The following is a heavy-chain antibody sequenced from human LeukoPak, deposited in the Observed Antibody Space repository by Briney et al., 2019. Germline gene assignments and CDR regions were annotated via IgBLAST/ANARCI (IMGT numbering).Heavy chain of an antibody. J-gene: IGHJ4*02. D-gene: IGHD5-24*01. CDR2: INHSGST. Sequence: SETLSLTCTVSGGSISSYYWSWIRQPPGKGLEWIGEINHSGSTNYNPSLKSRVTISVDTSKTQFSLKLSSVTAADTAVYYCASPRDGYNFYWGQGTLVTVSS. CDR3: ASPRDGYNFY. CDR1: GGSISSYY. V-gene: IGHV4-34*01.